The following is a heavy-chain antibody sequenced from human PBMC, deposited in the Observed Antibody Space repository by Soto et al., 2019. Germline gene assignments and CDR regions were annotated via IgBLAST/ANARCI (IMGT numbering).Heavy chain of an antibody. D-gene: IGHD3-10*01. V-gene: IGHV3-23*01. J-gene: IGHJ6*02. CDR3: AKSVWFGESYYYYGMDV. CDR1: GFTFSSYA. CDR2: ISGSGGST. Sequence: GGSLRLSCAASGFTFSSYAMSWVRQAPGKGLEWVSAISGSGGSTYYADSVKGRFTISRDNSKNTLYLQMNSLRAEDTAVYYCAKSVWFGESYYYYGMDVRGQGTTVTVSS.